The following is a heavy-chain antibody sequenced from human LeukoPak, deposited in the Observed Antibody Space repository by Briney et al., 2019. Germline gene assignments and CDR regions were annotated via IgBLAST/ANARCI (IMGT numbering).Heavy chain of an antibody. Sequence: SVKVSCKASGFTFTSSAVQWVRQARGQRLEWIGWIVVGSGNTNYAQKFQERVTITRDMSTSTAYMELSSLRPEDTAVYYCAADSGSYLDAFDIWGQGTMVTVSS. D-gene: IGHD1-26*01. CDR2: IVVGSGNT. CDR1: GFTFTSSA. J-gene: IGHJ3*02. CDR3: AADSGSYLDAFDI. V-gene: IGHV1-58*01.